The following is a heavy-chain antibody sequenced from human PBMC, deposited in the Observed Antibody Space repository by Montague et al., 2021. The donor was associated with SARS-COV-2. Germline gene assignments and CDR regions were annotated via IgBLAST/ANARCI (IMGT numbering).Heavy chain of an antibody. J-gene: IGHJ4*02. D-gene: IGHD3-22*01. CDR3: ARGRQHFNMIVVVMTGGEYYFDY. CDR1: GGSFSDNY. CDR2: INHRGTS. V-gene: IGHV4-34*01. Sequence: SETLSLTCAVYGGSFSDNYWSWIRKPPGKGPEWIGEINHRGTSNYNPSLKSRVSISVDTSKNQFSLYLGSVTAADTAVYYCARGRQHFNMIVVVMTGGEYYFDYGGQGTLVTVSS.